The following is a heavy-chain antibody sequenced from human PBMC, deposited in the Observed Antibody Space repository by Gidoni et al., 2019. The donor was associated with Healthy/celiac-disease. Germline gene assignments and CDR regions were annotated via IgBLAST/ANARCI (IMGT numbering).Heavy chain of an antibody. V-gene: IGHV3-23*01. D-gene: IGHD3-10*01. J-gene: IGHJ4*02. CDR1: GFPFSSYA. Sequence: EVQLLESGGGLVQPGGSLRLSCAASGFPFSSYAMSWVRQAPGKGLGWVSAIRGSVGSTYYADSVKGWFTISRDNSKNTLYLQMNSLRAEDTAVYYCAKEYIGFRELIYFDYWGQGTLVTVSS. CDR2: IRGSVGST. CDR3: AKEYIGFRELIYFDY.